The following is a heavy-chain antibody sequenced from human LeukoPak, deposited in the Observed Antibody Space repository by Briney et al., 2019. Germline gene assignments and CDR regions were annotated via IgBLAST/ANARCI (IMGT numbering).Heavy chain of an antibody. Sequence: GGSLRLSCAASGFTFSSSDMNWVRQAPGKGLEWVSYITSSSSTICYADSVKGRFTISRDNAKNSLYLQMNSLRDEDTDVYYCARDRDGDPSFEYWGQGTLVTVSS. V-gene: IGHV3-48*02. J-gene: IGHJ4*02. D-gene: IGHD4-17*01. CDR3: ARDRDGDPSFEY. CDR1: GFTFSSSD. CDR2: ITSSSSTI.